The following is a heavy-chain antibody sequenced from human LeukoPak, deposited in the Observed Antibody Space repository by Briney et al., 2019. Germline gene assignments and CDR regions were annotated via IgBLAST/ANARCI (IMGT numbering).Heavy chain of an antibody. D-gene: IGHD2-2*01. J-gene: IGHJ6*02. Sequence: ASVKVSCKVSGYTLTELSMHWVRQAPGKGLEWMGGFDPEDGETIYAQKFQGRVTMTEDTSTDTAYMELSSLRSEDTALYYCATPGVVPAAMGWYGMDVWGQGTTVTVSS. CDR3: ATPGVVPAAMGWYGMDV. CDR1: GYTLTELS. V-gene: IGHV1-24*01. CDR2: FDPEDGET.